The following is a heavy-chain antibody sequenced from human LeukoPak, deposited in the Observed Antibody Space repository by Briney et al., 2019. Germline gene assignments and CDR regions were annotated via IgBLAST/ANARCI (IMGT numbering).Heavy chain of an antibody. CDR1: GFTFSSYS. D-gene: IGHD3-3*01. V-gene: IGHV3-48*01. J-gene: IGHJ4*02. CDR3: ARGYYDFWSGYYTDFDY. CDR2: ISSSSSTI. Sequence: GSPRLSCAASGFTFSSYSMNWVRQAPGKGLEWVSYISSSSSTIYYADSVKGRFTISRDNAKNSLYPQMNSLRAEDTAVYYCARGYYDFWSGYYTDFDYWGQGTLVTVSS.